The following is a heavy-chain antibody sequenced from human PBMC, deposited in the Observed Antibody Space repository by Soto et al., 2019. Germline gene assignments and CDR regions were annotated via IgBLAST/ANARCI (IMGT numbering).Heavy chain of an antibody. CDR1: GFSLSTSGVG. V-gene: IGHV2-5*02. Sequence: QITLKESGPTLVKPTQTLTLTCTISGFSLSTSGVGVGWIRQPPGKALEWLALIFWDDDKRYSPSLKTRLTITPATSTSQLAHTMTPTAPVATATSYCAHSRSTVTTEGGWCDPWGQGTLVTASS. D-gene: IGHD4-17*01. CDR3: AHSRSTVTTEGGWCDP. J-gene: IGHJ5*02. CDR2: IFWDDDK.